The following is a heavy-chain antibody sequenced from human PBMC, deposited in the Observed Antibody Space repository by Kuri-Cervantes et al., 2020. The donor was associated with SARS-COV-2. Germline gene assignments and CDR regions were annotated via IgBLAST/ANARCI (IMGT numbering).Heavy chain of an antibody. D-gene: IGHD3-3*01. CDR2: IYYSGST. V-gene: IGHV4-59*08. CDR1: GGSISSYY. CDR3: ARAIPSRDFWSGYSQNYYYYMDV. J-gene: IGHJ6*03. Sequence: SETLSLTCPVSGGSISSYYWSWIRQPPGKGLEWIGYIYYSGSTYYNPSLKSRVTISVDTSKNQFSLKLSSVTAADTAVYYCARAIPSRDFWSGYSQNYYYYMDVWGKGTTVTVSS.